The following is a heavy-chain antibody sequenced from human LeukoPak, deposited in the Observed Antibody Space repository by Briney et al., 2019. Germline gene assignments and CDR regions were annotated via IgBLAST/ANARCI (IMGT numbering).Heavy chain of an antibody. CDR2: ISYSGTT. V-gene: IGHV4-39*01. CDR3: ARSSSIVGATAAFDI. J-gene: IGHJ3*02. CDR1: GGSISSSSYY. D-gene: IGHD1-26*01. Sequence: SETLSLTCTVSGGSISSSSYYWGWIRQPPGEGLEWIGSISYSGTTYYNPSLKSRVTISVDTSKNQFSLRLSSVTAADTAVYYCARSSSIVGATAAFDIWGQGTMVTVFS.